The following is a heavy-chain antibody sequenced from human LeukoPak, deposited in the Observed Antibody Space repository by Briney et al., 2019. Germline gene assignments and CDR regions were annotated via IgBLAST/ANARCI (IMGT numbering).Heavy chain of an antibody. CDR1: GFTFSTYS. CDR3: AKERYSYAGSAFDI. J-gene: IGHJ3*02. D-gene: IGHD5-18*01. V-gene: IGHV3-48*01. CDR2: ISPTSGTI. Sequence: PGGSLRLSCAGSGFTFSTYSMNWVRLAPGKGLEWVSYISPTSGTIYYTDSVKGRFTISRDNSKNTLYLQMNSLRAEDTAVYYCAKERYSYAGSAFDIWGQGTMVTVSS.